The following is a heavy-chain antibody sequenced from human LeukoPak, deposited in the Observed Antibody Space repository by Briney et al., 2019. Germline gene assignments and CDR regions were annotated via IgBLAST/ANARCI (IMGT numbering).Heavy chain of an antibody. Sequence: SQTLSLTCTVSGGSISSGGYYWRWIRQHPGKGLEWIGYIYYSGSTYYNPSLKSRVTISVDTSKNQFSLKLSSVTAADTAVYYCARDRGSYSPFDYWGQGTLVTVSS. CDR1: GGSISSGGYY. CDR3: ARDRGSYSPFDY. V-gene: IGHV4-31*03. CDR2: IYYSGST. D-gene: IGHD1-26*01. J-gene: IGHJ4*02.